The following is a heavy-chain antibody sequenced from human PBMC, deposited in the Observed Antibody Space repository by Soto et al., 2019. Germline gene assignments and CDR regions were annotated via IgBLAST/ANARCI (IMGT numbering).Heavy chain of an antibody. CDR3: ARHERLCSGGSCQLGGMDV. Sequence: PGESLKISCKASEYSFGDYWIGWVRQMPGKGLEWIGIIYPTDSDTRYSPSFQGQLTISADRSISTAYLQWSSLKASDTAMYYCARHERLCSGGSCQLGGMDVWGQGTTVTVSS. CDR1: EYSFGDYW. CDR2: IYPTDSDT. D-gene: IGHD2-15*01. J-gene: IGHJ6*02. V-gene: IGHV5-51*01.